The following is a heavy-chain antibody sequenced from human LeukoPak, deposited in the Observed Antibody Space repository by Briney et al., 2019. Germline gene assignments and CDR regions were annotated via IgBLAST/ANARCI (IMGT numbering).Heavy chain of an antibody. D-gene: IGHD6-19*01. J-gene: IGHJ4*02. CDR3: AKDLEWGASSGLVFDY. CDR1: GFTFSSYA. V-gene: IGHV3-23*01. Sequence: PGGSLRLSCAASGFTFSSYAMSWVRQAPGKGLEWVSAISGSGGSTYYADSVKGRFTISRDNSKNTLYLQMNSLRAEDTAVYYCAKDLEWGASSGLVFDYWGQGTLVTVSS. CDR2: ISGSGGST.